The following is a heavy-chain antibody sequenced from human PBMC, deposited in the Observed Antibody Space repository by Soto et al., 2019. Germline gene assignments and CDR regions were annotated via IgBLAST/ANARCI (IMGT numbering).Heavy chain of an antibody. CDR1: GYTFTSYA. J-gene: IGHJ5*02. V-gene: IGHV1-3*01. D-gene: IGHD6-19*01. CDR3: AREDLVAVGYWFDP. Sequence: GASVKVSCKASGYTFTSYAMHWVRQAPGQRLEWMGWINAGNGNTKYSQKFQGRVTITRDTSASTAYMELSSLRSEDTAVYYCAREDLVAVGYWFDPWGQGTLVTVSS. CDR2: INAGNGNT.